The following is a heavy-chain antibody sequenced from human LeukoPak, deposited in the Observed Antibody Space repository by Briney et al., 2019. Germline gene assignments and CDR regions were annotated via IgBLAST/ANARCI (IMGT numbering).Heavy chain of an antibody. CDR2: IYYSGST. Sequence: SETPSLTCTVSGGSISSSSYYWGWIRQPPGQGLEWIGSIYYSGSTYYNPSLKSRVTISVDTSKNQFSLKLSSVTAADTAVYYCARHFWTAAATDYWGQGTLVTVSS. CDR1: GGSISSSSYY. CDR3: ARHFWTAAATDY. V-gene: IGHV4-39*01. D-gene: IGHD6-13*01. J-gene: IGHJ4*02.